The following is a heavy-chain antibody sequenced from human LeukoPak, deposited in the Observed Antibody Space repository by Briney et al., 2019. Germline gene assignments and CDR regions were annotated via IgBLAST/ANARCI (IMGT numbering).Heavy chain of an antibody. Sequence: GRSLRLSCAASGFTFSSYGMHWVRQAPGQGLEWVAHIRSRSITISYADSVKGRFTISRDNAKNSLYLQMNSLRDEDTAVYYCARDSAFAFDISGQETMVTVSS. V-gene: IGHV3-48*02. CDR2: IRSRSITI. CDR1: GFTFSSYG. D-gene: IGHD1-26*01. J-gene: IGHJ3*02. CDR3: ARDSAFAFDI.